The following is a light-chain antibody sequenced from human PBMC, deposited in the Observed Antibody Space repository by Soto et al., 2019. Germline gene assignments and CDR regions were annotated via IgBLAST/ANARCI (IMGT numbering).Light chain of an antibody. CDR1: QSISSW. J-gene: IGKJ1*01. CDR2: QAS. CDR3: QQYNSYPWT. V-gene: IGKV1-5*03. Sequence: DIQMTQSPSTLSASVGDRVTITCRASQSISSWLAWYQQKPGKAPKLLIYQASSLEGGVPSRFSGSGSGTEFTLTISSLQPDDSASYCCQQYNSYPWTFGQGTKVDIK.